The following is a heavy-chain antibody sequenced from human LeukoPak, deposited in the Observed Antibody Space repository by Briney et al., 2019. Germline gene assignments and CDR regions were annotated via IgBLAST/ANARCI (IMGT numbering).Heavy chain of an antibody. V-gene: IGHV3-9*01. J-gene: IGHJ4*02. CDR3: TTEGLPGSFDY. CDR1: GFTFDDYA. Sequence: PGRSLRLSCAASGFTFDDYAMHWVRQVPGKGLEWVSGISGKSSSIGYGDSVKGRFTISRDNAENSLYLQMNSLRAEDTALYYCTTEGLPGSFDYWGQGTLVTVSS. D-gene: IGHD4-11*01. CDR2: ISGKSSSI.